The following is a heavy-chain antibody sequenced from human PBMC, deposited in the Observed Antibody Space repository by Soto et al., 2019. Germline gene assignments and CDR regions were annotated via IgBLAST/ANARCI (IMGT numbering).Heavy chain of an antibody. V-gene: IGHV4-39*01. CDR2: IYYLGNT. CDR1: CGSISSSSSY. CDR3: AGQSYLGQLIQGYSWFDP. Sequence: SETLSLTCTVSCGSISSSSSYWGWIRQPPGKGLEWVGSIYYLGNTYYNPSLGSRVTISVDTSKNQFSLKLRSVTAADTAVFYCAGQSYLGQLIQGYSWFDPWGQGTLVTVSS. D-gene: IGHD3-10*01. J-gene: IGHJ5*02.